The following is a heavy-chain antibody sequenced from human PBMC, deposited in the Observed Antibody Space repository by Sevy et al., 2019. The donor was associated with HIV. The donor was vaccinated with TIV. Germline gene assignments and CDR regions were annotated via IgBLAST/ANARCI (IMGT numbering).Heavy chain of an antibody. CDR3: EAITTAGRDY. J-gene: IGHJ4*02. D-gene: IGHD1-1*01. V-gene: IGHV3-23*01. Sequence: GGSLRLSCAASGFIFSSYVMSWVRQAPGKGLEWVSSISGSGGYTYYADSAKGRFPISRDNSNNMLYLQMNSLRAEDTAIYYCEAITTAGRDYWGQGTLVTVSS. CDR1: GFIFSSYV. CDR2: ISGSGGYT.